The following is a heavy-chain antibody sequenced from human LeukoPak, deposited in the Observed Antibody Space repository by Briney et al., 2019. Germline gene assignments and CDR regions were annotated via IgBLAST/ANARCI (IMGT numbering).Heavy chain of an antibody. V-gene: IGHV4-34*01. Sequence: SETLSLTCAVYGGSLSGYYWSGFRQPPGKGLEWIGEVNHRGSTNYNPSLKSRVTISVDTSKNQFYLKLSSVTAADTAVYYCAREIIVARGSFDLWGQGTMVTVSS. D-gene: IGHD5-12*01. CDR2: VNHRGST. CDR1: GGSLSGYY. CDR3: AREIIVARGSFDL. J-gene: IGHJ3*01.